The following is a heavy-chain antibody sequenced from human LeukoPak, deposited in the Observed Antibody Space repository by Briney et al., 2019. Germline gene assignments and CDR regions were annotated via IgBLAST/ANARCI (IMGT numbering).Heavy chain of an antibody. CDR1: GFSFSNSW. V-gene: IGHV3-23*01. Sequence: PGGSLRLSCVGSGFSFSNSWMTWVRQAPGKGLEWVSAISGSGGSTYYADSVKGRFTISRDNSKNTLYLQMNSLRAEDTAVYYCAKRYCSSTSCSLFDYWGQGTLVTVSS. J-gene: IGHJ4*02. CDR2: ISGSGGST. CDR3: AKRYCSSTSCSLFDY. D-gene: IGHD2-2*01.